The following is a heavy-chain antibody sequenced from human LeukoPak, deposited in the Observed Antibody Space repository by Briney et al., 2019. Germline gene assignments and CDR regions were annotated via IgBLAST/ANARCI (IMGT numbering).Heavy chain of an antibody. J-gene: IGHJ4*02. CDR3: ARVSGYCSSTSCRGIEN. Sequence: KSSETLSLTCTVSGGSISSGGYYWSWIRQHPGKGLEWIGYIYYSGSTYYNPSLKSRVTISVDTSKNQFSLKLSSVTAADTAVYYCARVSGYCSSTSCRGIENWGQGTLVTVS. CDR2: IYYSGST. CDR1: GGSISSGGYY. D-gene: IGHD2-2*01. V-gene: IGHV4-31*03.